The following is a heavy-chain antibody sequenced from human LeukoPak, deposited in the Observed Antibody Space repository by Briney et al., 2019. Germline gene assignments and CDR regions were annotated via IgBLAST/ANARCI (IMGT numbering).Heavy chain of an antibody. Sequence: GGSLRLSCVASGFTLDDYAMHWVRQAPGKGLALVSLISGDGGNTYYTDSVRGRFTISRDNSKNSLYLQMNCLRPEDTALYYCAKVQKVLLVYVTTFDYWGQGTLVTVSS. CDR1: GFTLDDYA. J-gene: IGHJ4*02. D-gene: IGHD2-8*01. CDR3: AKVQKVLLVYVTTFDY. V-gene: IGHV3-43*02. CDR2: ISGDGGNT.